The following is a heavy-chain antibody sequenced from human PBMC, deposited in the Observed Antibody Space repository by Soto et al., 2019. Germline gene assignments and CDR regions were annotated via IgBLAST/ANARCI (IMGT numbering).Heavy chain of an antibody. CDR3: AKTVHDYSNLNWFDP. Sequence: QVQLVESGGGVVQPGRSLRLSCATSGFTFSSYAMHWVRQAPGKGLEWVAVISYDGSNKYYADSVKGRFTISRDNSKNTLYLQMNSLRAEDTAVYYCAKTVHDYSNLNWFDPWGQGTLVTVSS. CDR2: ISYDGSNK. D-gene: IGHD4-4*01. J-gene: IGHJ5*02. CDR1: GFTFSSYA. V-gene: IGHV3-30*18.